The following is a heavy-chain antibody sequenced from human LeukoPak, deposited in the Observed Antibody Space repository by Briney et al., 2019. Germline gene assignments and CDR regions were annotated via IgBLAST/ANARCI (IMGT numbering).Heavy chain of an antibody. CDR1: GGTFSSYA. D-gene: IGHD3-10*01. CDR2: IIPIFGTA. J-gene: IGHJ4*02. V-gene: IGHV1-69*01. Sequence: SVKVSCKASGGTFSSYAISWVRQAPGQGLEWMGGIIPIFGTANYAQKFQGRVAITADESTSTAYMELSSLRSEDTAVYYCARGGMGTMVRGVITIDYWGQGTLVTVSS. CDR3: ARGGMGTMVRGVITIDY.